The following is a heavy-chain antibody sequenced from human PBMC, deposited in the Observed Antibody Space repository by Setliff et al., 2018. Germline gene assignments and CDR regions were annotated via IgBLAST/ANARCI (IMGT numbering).Heavy chain of an antibody. J-gene: IGHJ4*02. CDR1: GYSFTSYY. CDR3: ARGYQLERTFDY. V-gene: IGHV1-46*01. D-gene: IGHD1-1*01. CDR2: INPSGGDT. Sequence: VASVKVSCKASGYSFTSYYMHWVRQAPGQGLEWMGLINPSGGDTTYAQKFQGRVTMTRDTSTSTVYMELSSLRFEDTAVYYCARGYQLERTFDYWGQGTLVTVSS.